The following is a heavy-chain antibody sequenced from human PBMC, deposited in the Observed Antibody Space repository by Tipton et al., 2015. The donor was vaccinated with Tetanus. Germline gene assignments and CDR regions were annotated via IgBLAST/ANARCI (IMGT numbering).Heavy chain of an antibody. V-gene: IGHV4-39*01. CDR2: VFHSGTT. J-gene: IGHJ4*02. D-gene: IGHD3-22*01. CDR1: GVSISSNSYY. CDR3: ASDSSGYYPRY. Sequence: LRLSCTVSGVSISSNSYYWGWIRQPPGKGLEWIGTVFHSGTTYYNPSLKSRVTISVDTSKNQFSLRLSSVTAADTAVYYCASDSSGYYPRYWGQGTLVTVSS.